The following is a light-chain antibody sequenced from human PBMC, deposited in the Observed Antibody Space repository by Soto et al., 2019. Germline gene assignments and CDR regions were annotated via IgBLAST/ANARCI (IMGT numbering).Light chain of an antibody. Sequence: EILMTQSPATLSVSPGERATLSCRASQSVGGDLAWYQQKPGQAPRLLISGASTRASGIPARFSGSGSGTEFTLTISSLQSEDFAFYYCQQYNNWPETFGQGTKGGYQ. J-gene: IGKJ1*01. CDR1: QSVGGD. CDR3: QQYNNWPET. V-gene: IGKV3-15*01. CDR2: GAS.